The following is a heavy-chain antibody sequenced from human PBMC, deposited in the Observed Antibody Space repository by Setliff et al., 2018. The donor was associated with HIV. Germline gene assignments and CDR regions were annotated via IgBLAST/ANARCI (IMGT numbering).Heavy chain of an antibody. D-gene: IGHD3-16*01. CDR3: AKAWGSGYPSFESALMFDV. CDR1: GFSFSAYA. CDR2: TTSNGRTT. V-gene: IGHV3-23*01. J-gene: IGHJ4*02. Sequence: PGESLKISCAASGFSFSAYAMTWVRQAPGKGLEWVSATTSNGRTTDYAESVRGRFILSRDNSGSTLYLQMTSLRAEDTATYYCAKAWGSGYPSFESALMFDVWGQGTLVTV.